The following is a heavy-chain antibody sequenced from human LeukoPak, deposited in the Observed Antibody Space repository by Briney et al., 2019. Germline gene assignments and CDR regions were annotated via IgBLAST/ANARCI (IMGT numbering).Heavy chain of an antibody. D-gene: IGHD3-22*01. CDR1: GYTFTGYY. Sequence: ASVKVSCKASGYTFTGYYMHWVRQAPGQGLEWMGWINPNSGGTNYAQKFQGRVTMTRDTSISTAYMELSRLRSDDTAVYYCARACPTYYYDSSGYYFDYWGQGTLVTVSS. CDR3: ARACPTYYYDSSGYYFDY. J-gene: IGHJ4*02. V-gene: IGHV1-2*02. CDR2: INPNSGGT.